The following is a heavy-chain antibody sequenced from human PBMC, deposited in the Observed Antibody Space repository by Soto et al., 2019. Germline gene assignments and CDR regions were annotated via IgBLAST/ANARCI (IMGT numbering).Heavy chain of an antibody. J-gene: IGHJ4*02. CDR2: IIPIFGTA. CDR3: ARDRITIFGVSRLYFDY. Sequence: SVKVSCKASGGTFSSYAISWVRQAPGQGLEWMGGIIPIFGTANYAQKFQGRVTITADESTSTAYMELSSLRSEDTAVYYCARDRITIFGVSRLYFDYWGQGTLVTVSS. D-gene: IGHD3-3*01. CDR1: GGTFSSYA. V-gene: IGHV1-69*13.